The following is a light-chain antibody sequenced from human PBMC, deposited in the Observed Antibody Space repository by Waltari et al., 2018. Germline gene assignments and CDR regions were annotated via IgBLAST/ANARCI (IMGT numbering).Light chain of an antibody. J-gene: IGKJ5*01. CDR2: DAS. CDR1: QSVSSS. Sequence: DIVLSSYPDTLSLSTGDRATLSCRASQSVSSSLAWYPQNPGQAPRLLIYDASNRATGLPARFSGSGSGTDFTLTISSLEPEDFAVYYCQQRNNWPPITFGQGTRLEIK. V-gene: IGKV3-11*01. CDR3: QQRNNWPPIT.